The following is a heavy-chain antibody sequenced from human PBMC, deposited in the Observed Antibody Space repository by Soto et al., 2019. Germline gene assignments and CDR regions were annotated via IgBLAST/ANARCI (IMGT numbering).Heavy chain of an antibody. D-gene: IGHD2-2*01. CDR2: IYYSGST. CDR1: GGSISSGGYY. CDR3: ARRCSSTSCHPNIDY. V-gene: IGHV4-31*03. J-gene: IGHJ4*02. Sequence: SETLSLTCTVSGGSISSGGYYWSWIRQHPGKGLEWIGYIYYSGSTYYNPSLKSRVTISVDTSKNQFSLKLSSVTAADTAVYYCARRCSSTSCHPNIDYWGQGTLVTVSS.